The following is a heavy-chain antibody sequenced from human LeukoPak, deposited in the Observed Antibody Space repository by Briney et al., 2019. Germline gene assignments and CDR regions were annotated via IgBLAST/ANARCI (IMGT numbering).Heavy chain of an antibody. Sequence: PGGSLRLSCAASGFTFSSYAMSWVRQAPGKGLEWVSATSGSGGSTYYADSVKGRFTISRDNSKDTLYLQMNSLRAEDTAVYYCAKDLENWNYGPPYYFDYWGQGTLVTVSS. CDR2: TSGSGGST. CDR1: GFTFSSYA. D-gene: IGHD1-7*01. J-gene: IGHJ4*02. CDR3: AKDLENWNYGPPYYFDY. V-gene: IGHV3-23*01.